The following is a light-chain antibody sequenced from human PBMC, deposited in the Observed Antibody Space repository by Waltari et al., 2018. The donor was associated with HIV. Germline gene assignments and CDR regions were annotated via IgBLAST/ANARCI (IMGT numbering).Light chain of an antibody. CDR2: DVS. CDR3: CSYAGSSTFWV. J-gene: IGLJ3*02. CDR1: SSDVGGYNY. V-gene: IGLV2-23*02. Sequence: QSALTQPASVSGSPGQSITISCTGTSSDVGGYNYVSWYQQHPGKAPQLMIYDVSKRPSGVANRFSCSKSGNTASLTISGLQAEDEADYYCCSYAGSSTFWVFGGGTKLTVL.